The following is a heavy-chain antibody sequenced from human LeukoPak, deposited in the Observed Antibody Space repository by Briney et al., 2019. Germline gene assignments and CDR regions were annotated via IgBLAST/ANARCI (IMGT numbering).Heavy chain of an antibody. CDR2: INHSGST. Sequence: SETLSLTCAVYGGSFSGYYWSWIRQPPGKGLEWIGEINHSGSTNYNPSLKSRVTISVETSKNQFSLKLSSVTAADTAVYYCARGQYNWFDPWGQGTLVTVSS. J-gene: IGHJ5*02. CDR1: GGSFSGYY. CDR3: ARGQYNWFDP. V-gene: IGHV4-34*01.